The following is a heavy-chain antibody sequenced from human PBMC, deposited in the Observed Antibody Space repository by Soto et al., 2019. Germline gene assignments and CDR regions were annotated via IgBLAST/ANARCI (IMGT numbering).Heavy chain of an antibody. CDR2: INPSGGST. CDR3: AREGEMPYYYYGLDV. D-gene: IGHD3-16*01. CDR1: GYTFTNYY. V-gene: IGHV1-46*01. Sequence: GASVKVSCKASGYTFTNYYMHWVRQAPGQGLEWMGIINPSGGSTSYAQKFQGRVTMTTDTSTSAVYMDLRSLRSDDTAVYYCAREGEMPYYYYGLDVWGQGTTVTVSS. J-gene: IGHJ6*02.